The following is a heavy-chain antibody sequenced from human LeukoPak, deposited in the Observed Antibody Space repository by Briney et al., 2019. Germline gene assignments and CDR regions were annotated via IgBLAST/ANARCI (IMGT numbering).Heavy chain of an antibody. J-gene: IGHJ4*02. V-gene: IGHV3-23*01. CDR1: GFPFSAYW. D-gene: IGHD1-26*01. CDR3: AKLAPGYSGSRPVDY. CDR2: ISGSGGST. Sequence: GGSLTLSCVASGFPFSAYWMHWARQVPGKGLEWGSAISGSGGSTYYADSVKGRFTISRDNSKNTLYLQMNSLRAEDTAVYYCAKLAPGYSGSRPVDYWGQGTLVTVSS.